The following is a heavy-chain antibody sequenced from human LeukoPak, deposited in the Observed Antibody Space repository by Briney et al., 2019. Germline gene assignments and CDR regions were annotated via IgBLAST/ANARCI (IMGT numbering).Heavy chain of an antibody. CDR3: ARAYFDTSAYYPHFEF. CDR2: IYYSGST. D-gene: IGHD3-22*01. CDR1: GGSFSNYY. J-gene: IGHJ4*02. V-gene: IGHV4-59*08. Sequence: SETLSLTCTVSGGSFSNYYWTWIRQPPGKGLEWIGYIYYSGSTNYNPSLKSRLTISIDTSKNQFFLKLSSVTVADTAVYYCARAYFDTSAYYPHFEFWGPGTLVTVSS.